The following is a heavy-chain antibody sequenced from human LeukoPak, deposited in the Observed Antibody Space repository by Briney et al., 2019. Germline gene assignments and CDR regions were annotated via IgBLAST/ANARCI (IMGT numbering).Heavy chain of an antibody. Sequence: PGGSLRLSCAASGFTFSSYWIHWVRQAPGKGLVWVSRIKSDGSSTSYADSVKGRFTISRDNAKNTLYLQMNSLRADDTAVYYCAKGYYDILTDYFHNWFNPWGQGTLVIVSS. J-gene: IGHJ5*02. CDR3: AKGYYDILTDYFHNWFNP. D-gene: IGHD3-9*01. CDR1: GFTFSSYW. V-gene: IGHV3-74*01. CDR2: IKSDGSST.